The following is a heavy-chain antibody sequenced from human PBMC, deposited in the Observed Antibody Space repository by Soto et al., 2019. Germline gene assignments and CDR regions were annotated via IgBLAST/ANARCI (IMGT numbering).Heavy chain of an antibody. CDR1: GGSFGKSA. CDR3: ATGVIWIGYFTVDS. Sequence: SVKVSCKASGGSFGKSAINWVRQTPEQGLEWLGGFIPVYRTLNYAQKFQGRVTITADESTGTAYMTLSSLASDDTAVYYCATGVIWIGYFTVDSWGQGTRVTVSS. J-gene: IGHJ4*02. D-gene: IGHD3-3*01. CDR2: FIPVYRTL. V-gene: IGHV1-69*13.